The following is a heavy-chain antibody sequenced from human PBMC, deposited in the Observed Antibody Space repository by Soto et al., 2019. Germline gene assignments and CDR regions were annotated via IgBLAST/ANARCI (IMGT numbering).Heavy chain of an antibody. CDR2: IIPIFGTA. J-gene: IGHJ6*02. CDR3: ASVEYSSSGRHYYYYYGMDV. V-gene: IGHV1-69*13. CDR1: GGTFSSYA. Sequence: SVKVSCEASGGTFSSYAISWVRQAPGQGLEWMGGIIPIFGTANYAQKFQGRVTIAADESTSTAYMELSSLRSEDTAVYYCASVEYSSSGRHYYYYYGMDVWGQGTTVTVSS. D-gene: IGHD6-6*01.